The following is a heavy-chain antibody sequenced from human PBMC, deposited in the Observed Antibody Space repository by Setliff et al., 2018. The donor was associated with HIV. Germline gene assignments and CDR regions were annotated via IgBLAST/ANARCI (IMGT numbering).Heavy chain of an antibody. V-gene: IGHV1-18*01. D-gene: IGHD3-3*01. J-gene: IGHJ4*02. Sequence: GASVKVSCKASGYPFTSYGLCWVRQAPGQGLEWVGWISPYNGDTYYDEKFQGRVTMTTDTSTSTASMELTGLRSDDTAVYYCARMNAYYNVWRSTYYFDYWGQGTLVTVSS. CDR1: GYPFTSYG. CDR3: ARMNAYYNVWRSTYYFDY. CDR2: ISPYNGDT.